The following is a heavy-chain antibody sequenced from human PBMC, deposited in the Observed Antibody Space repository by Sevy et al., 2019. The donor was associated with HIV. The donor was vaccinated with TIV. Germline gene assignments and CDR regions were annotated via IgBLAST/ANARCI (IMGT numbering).Heavy chain of an antibody. CDR1: GGSVSSYY. CDR2: VHHRGST. J-gene: IGHJ5*02. Sequence: SETLSLTCTVSGGSVSSYYWSWIRQSPAKGVEWIGYVHHRGSTNYNPSLKSRVTTSVDTSKNQFSLRLSSVTAADTAVYYCARHVDARWFDPWGQGTLVTVSS. V-gene: IGHV4-59*08. CDR3: ARHVDARWFDP. D-gene: IGHD2-2*01.